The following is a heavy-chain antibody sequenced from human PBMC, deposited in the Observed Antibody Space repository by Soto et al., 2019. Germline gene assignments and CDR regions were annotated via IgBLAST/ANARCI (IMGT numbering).Heavy chain of an antibody. D-gene: IGHD6-19*01. CDR1: WDTFTSDD. CDR2: MNPNSGST. Sequence: ASVKVSFKASWDTFTSDDINWVRQAAGQGLEWMGWMNPNSGSTGYAQKLQGRVTMTSNTSISTAYMELSGLRSEDTAVYYCASAYSSGRDAFDIWGQGTMVTVSS. V-gene: IGHV1-8*01. J-gene: IGHJ3*02. CDR3: ASAYSSGRDAFDI.